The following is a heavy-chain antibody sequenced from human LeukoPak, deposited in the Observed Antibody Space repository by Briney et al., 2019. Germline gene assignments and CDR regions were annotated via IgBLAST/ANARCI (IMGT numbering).Heavy chain of an antibody. CDR1: GFTLSSYW. V-gene: IGHV3-7*01. Sequence: GGSLRLSCATSGFTLSSYWMSWVRQAPGKGLEWVANIKEDGSEKYYVDSVKGRFTISRDNAQNSLYLQMNSLRADDTAVFYCARRTYSSGHYDYWGQGTLVTVSS. D-gene: IGHD6-19*01. J-gene: IGHJ4*02. CDR3: ARRTYSSGHYDY. CDR2: IKEDGSEK.